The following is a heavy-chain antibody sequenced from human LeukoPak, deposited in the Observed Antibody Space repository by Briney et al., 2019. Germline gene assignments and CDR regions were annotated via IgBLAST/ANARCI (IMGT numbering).Heavy chain of an antibody. CDR3: ARGRKMVRGVIRNYYMDV. CDR2: IRYDGSNK. D-gene: IGHD3-10*01. CDR1: GFTFSSYG. V-gene: IGHV3-30*02. Sequence: GGSLRLSCAASGFTFSSYGMHWVRRAPGKGLEGVAFIRYDGSNKYYADSVKGRFTISRDNSKNTLYLQMGSLRSEDTAVYYCARGRKMVRGVIRNYYMDVWGKGTTVTISS. J-gene: IGHJ6*03.